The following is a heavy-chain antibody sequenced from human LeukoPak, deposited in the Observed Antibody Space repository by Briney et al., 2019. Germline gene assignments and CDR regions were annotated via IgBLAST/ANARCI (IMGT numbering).Heavy chain of an antibody. J-gene: IGHJ4*01. V-gene: IGHV1-69*05. CDR3: ARGRPPWQWLQN. CDR1: GGTFSSYA. CDR2: IIPIFGTA. Sequence: GASVKVSCKASGGTFSSYAISWVRQAPGQGLEWMGGIIPIFGTANYAQKFQGRVTITTDESTSTAYMELSSLRSEDTAVYYCARGRPPWQWLQNWGQEPWSPSPQ. D-gene: IGHD6-19*01.